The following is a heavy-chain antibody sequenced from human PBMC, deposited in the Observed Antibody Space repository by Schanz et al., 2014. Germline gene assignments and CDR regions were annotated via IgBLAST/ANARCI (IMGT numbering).Heavy chain of an antibody. CDR3: ARDSGWNALDI. V-gene: IGHV3-7*01. D-gene: IGHD1-1*01. CDR2: INQDASEK. J-gene: IGHJ3*02. CDR1: GFSFSDYG. Sequence: VQLVESGGGVVQPGRSLRLSCAGSGFSFSDYGMHWVRQAPGKGLEWVANINQDASEKYYVDSVKGRFTVSRDDAKNSLYLQMNSLRVEDTAVYYCARDSGWNALDIWGQGTVVTVSS.